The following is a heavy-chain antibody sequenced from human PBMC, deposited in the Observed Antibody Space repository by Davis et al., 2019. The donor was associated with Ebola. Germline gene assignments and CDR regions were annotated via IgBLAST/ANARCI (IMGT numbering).Heavy chain of an antibody. J-gene: IGHJ5*02. V-gene: IGHV3-74*01. CDR2: INSDGSST. CDR3: ARDRSGDYSANWFDP. CDR1: GFTFSSYW. Sequence: HTGGSLRLSCAASGFTFSSYWMHWVRQAPGKGLVWVSRINSDGSSTYYADSVKGRFTISRDNSKNTLYLQMNSLRAEDTAVYYCARDRSGDYSANWFDPWGQGTLVTVSS. D-gene: IGHD4-17*01.